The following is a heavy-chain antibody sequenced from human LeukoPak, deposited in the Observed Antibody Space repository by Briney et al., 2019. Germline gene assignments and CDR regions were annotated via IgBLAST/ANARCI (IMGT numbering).Heavy chain of an antibody. D-gene: IGHD3-10*01. CDR1: GFTFNSYS. CDR2: ISSSGSYI. CDR3: ARDLGSGIYVTFDY. V-gene: IGHV3-21*01. J-gene: IGHJ4*02. Sequence: GGSLRLSCAASGFTFNSYSMNWVRQAPGKGLEWVSSISSSGSYIYYADSVKGRFTISRDNAKNSLYLQMNSLRVEDTAVYYCARDLGSGIYVTFDYWGQGTLVTVSS.